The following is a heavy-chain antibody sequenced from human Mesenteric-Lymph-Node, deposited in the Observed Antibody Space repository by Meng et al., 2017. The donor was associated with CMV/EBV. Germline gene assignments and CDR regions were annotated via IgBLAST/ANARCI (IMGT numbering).Heavy chain of an antibody. CDR2: IHYSGST. Sequence: CTVSGGSSSSGGYYWSWVRQRPEKSLEWIGYIHYSGSTYYNPSLKSRVTMSVDKSKNQFSLKLASVTAADTAVYYCARDDRLRPFDYWGQGTLVTVSS. D-gene: IGHD5-12*01. V-gene: IGHV4-31*03. J-gene: IGHJ4*02. CDR3: ARDDRLRPFDY. CDR1: GGSSSSGGYY.